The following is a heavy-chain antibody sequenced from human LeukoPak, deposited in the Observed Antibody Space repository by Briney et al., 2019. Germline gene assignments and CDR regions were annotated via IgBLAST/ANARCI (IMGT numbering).Heavy chain of an antibody. CDR2: MNPNSGNT. CDR3: ARNRRIAAAGTAVRFDP. D-gene: IGHD6-13*01. CDR1: GYTFTSYD. J-gene: IGHJ5*02. Sequence: ASVKVSCKASGYTFTSYDINWVRQATGQGREWMGWMNPNSGNTGYAQKFQGRVTMTRSTSISTAYMELSSLRSEDTAVYYCARNRRIAAAGTAVRFDPWGQGTLVTVSS. V-gene: IGHV1-8*01.